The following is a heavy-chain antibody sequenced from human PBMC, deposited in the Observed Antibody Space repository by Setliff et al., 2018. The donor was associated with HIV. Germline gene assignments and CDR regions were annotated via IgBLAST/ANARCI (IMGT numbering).Heavy chain of an antibody. CDR3: ATCRHRPSNWFDP. CDR1: GGSVSSPGYY. V-gene: IGHV4-39*07. CDR2: VYNSGIT. J-gene: IGHJ5*02. Sequence: SETLSLTCTVSGGSVSSPGYYWGWIRQPPGKGLEWIGSVYNSGITFKNPSLKSRVTISVDRSGNQFSLRLTSVTAADTAVYYCATCRHRPSNWFDPWGQGAVVTVSS.